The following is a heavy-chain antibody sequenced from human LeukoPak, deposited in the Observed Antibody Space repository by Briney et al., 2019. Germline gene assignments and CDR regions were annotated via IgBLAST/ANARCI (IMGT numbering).Heavy chain of an antibody. D-gene: IGHD3-9*01. CDR2: ISAYNGNT. V-gene: IGHV1-18*01. J-gene: IGHJ3*02. CDR1: GYTFTSYG. CDR3: ARARDYDILTGYRVYSAFDI. Sequence: GASVEVSCKASGYTFTSYGISWVRQAPGQGLEWMGWISAYNGNTNYAQKLQGRVTITADESTSTAYMELSSLRSEDTAVYYCARARDYDILTGYRVYSAFDIWGQGTMVTVSS.